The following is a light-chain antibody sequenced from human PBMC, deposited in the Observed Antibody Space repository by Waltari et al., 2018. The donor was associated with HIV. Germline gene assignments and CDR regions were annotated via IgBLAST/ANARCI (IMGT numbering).Light chain of an antibody. CDR2: GAS. CDR3: HQYSISPFT. J-gene: IGKJ3*01. CDR1: LTLNNNY. Sequence: EIVLTQSPGTLSLSPGEGAFLFCRASLTLNNNYLAWYQKKPGQAPRLLIYGASSRAAGVPDRFSGSGSGTDFSLTISRLEPEDFAVYYCHQYSISPFTFGPGSTVEIK. V-gene: IGKV3-20*01.